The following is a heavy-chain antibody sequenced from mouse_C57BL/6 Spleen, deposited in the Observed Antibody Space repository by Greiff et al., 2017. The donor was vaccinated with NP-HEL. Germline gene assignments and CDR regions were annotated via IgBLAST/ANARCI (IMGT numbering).Heavy chain of an antibody. CDR1: GYTFTDYY. V-gene: IGHV1-26*01. D-gene: IGHD1-1*01. CDR3: ARGGTLHGSSPEYYFDY. Sequence: EVQLQQSGPELVKPGASVKISCKASGYTFTDYYMNWVKQSHGKSLEWIGDINPNNGGTSYNQKFKGKATLTVDKSSSTAYMELRSLTSEDSAVYYCARGGTLHGSSPEYYFDYWGQGTTLTVSS. J-gene: IGHJ2*01. CDR2: INPNNGGT.